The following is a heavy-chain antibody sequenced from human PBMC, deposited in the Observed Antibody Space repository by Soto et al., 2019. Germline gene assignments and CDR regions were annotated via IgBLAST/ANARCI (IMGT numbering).Heavy chain of an antibody. V-gene: IGHV3-30*18. CDR3: AKTITTYSGDSRGRGALVDY. J-gene: IGHJ4*02. Sequence: QVQLVESGGGVVQPGRSLRLSCAASGFTFSTYGMHWVRQPPGKGLEWEAVISSDGKSEHYADPVKGRFSISRDNSKNTLSLQMNSLRVEDTAVYYCAKTITTYSGDSRGRGALVDYWGQGTLVTVSS. CDR2: ISSDGKSE. CDR1: GFTFSTYG. D-gene: IGHD3-22*01.